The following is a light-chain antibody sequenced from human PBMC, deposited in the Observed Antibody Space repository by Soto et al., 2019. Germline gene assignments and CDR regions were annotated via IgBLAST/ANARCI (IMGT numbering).Light chain of an antibody. J-gene: IGLJ3*02. Sequence: QSALTQPASVSGSPGQSIAISCTGTSSDVGGYIYVSWYQQHPGKAPKLMIYDVSGRPSGVSDRFSGSKSGNTASLTISGLQAEDEADYFCSSYTSSSTMVFGGGTKLTVL. CDR1: SSDVGGYIY. CDR3: SSYTSSSTMV. CDR2: DVS. V-gene: IGLV2-14*01.